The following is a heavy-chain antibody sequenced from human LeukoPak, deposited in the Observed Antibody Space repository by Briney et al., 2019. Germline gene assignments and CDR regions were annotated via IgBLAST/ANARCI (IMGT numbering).Heavy chain of an antibody. CDR2: ISAHNGHT. CDR1: GYTFTTYG. J-gene: IGHJ6*02. D-gene: IGHD4-11*01. Sequence: ASVKVSCKASGYTFTTYGISWVRQAPGQGLEWMGWISAHNGHTKYAQKIQGRVTVTSDTTTSTVYMELRSLRSDDTAVYYCASDDPRRNTETYYYFYYGMDVWGQGTTVTVSS. V-gene: IGHV1-18*01. CDR3: ASDDPRRNTETYYYFYYGMDV.